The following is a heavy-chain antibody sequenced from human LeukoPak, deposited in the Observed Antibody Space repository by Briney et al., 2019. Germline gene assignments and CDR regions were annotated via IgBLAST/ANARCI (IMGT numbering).Heavy chain of an antibody. D-gene: IGHD3-10*01. CDR1: GASVSSGSYY. V-gene: IGHV4-61*01. CDR2: IYYSGST. Sequence: ASETLSLTCTVSGASVSSGSYYWSWIRQPPGKGLEWIGYIYYSGSTNYNPSLKSRVTISVDTSKNQFSLKLSSVTAADTAVYYCARRAIWFGELLFYDYWGQGTLVTVSS. CDR3: ARRAIWFGELLFYDY. J-gene: IGHJ4*02.